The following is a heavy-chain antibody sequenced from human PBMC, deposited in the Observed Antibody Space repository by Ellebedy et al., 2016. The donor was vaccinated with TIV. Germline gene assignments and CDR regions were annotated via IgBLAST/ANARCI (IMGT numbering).Heavy chain of an antibody. Sequence: MPSETLSLTCGVSGGSINSDNYWSWVRQSPGRGLEWIGEVYHSGHTNYNPSLRSRVSISVDKSKSQFSLSLRSMTAADTAVYYCARAWTRGGGYFASWFDPWGQGTPVTVSS. D-gene: IGHD2/OR15-2a*01. CDR3: ARAWTRGGGYFASWFDP. CDR1: GGSINSDNY. V-gene: IGHV4-4*02. J-gene: IGHJ5*02. CDR2: VYHSGHT.